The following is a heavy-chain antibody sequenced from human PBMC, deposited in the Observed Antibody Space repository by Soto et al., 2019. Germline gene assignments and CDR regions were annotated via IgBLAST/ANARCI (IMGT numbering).Heavy chain of an antibody. Sequence: ASVKVSCKASGYTFSGYSITWVRQAPGQGLEWMGRISGYNGNTNYARTLRGRLTLTTDTSTSTAYMELRSLASDDTAVYYCARDVFCGGAPACPDMDVWGQGTTVTVSS. D-gene: IGHD2-21*01. CDR1: GYTFSGYS. CDR2: ISGYNGNT. CDR3: ARDVFCGGAPACPDMDV. V-gene: IGHV1-18*04. J-gene: IGHJ6*02.